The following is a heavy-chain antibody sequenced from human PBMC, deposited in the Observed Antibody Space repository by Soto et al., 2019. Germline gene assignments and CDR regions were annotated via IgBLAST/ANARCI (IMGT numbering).Heavy chain of an antibody. J-gene: IGHJ6*02. CDR3: ARAWGEAYYYGMDV. V-gene: IGHV4-30-2*01. CDR1: GGSISSGGYS. D-gene: IGHD1-26*01. CDR2: IYHSGST. Sequence: KTSETLSLTCAVSGGSISSGGYSWSWIRQPPGKGLEWIGYIYHSGSTYYNPSLKSRVTISVDRSKNQFSLKLSSVTAADTAVYYCARAWGEAYYYGMDVWGQGTTVTVSS.